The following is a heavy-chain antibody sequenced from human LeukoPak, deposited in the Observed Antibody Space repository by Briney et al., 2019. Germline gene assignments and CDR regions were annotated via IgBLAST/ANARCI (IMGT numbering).Heavy chain of an antibody. D-gene: IGHD6-13*01. V-gene: IGHV4-34*01. CDR3: AIGYSSSWTFYY. CDR2: INHSGST. Sequence: SETLSLTCAVYGGSFSGYYWSWIRQPPGKGLEWIGEINHSGSTNYNPSLKSRVTISVDTSKNQFSLKLSSVTAADTAVYYCAIGYSSSWTFYYWGQGTLVTVSS. J-gene: IGHJ4*02. CDR1: GGSFSGYY.